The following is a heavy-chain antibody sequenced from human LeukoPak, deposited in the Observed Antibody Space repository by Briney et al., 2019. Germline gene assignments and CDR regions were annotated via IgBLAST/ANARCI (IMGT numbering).Heavy chain of an antibody. CDR3: ARGRTIFGVVIISYFDY. Sequence: SETLSLTCTVSGGSISSYYWSWIRQPPGKGLEWIGYIYYSGSTNYNPSLKSRVTISVDTSKNQFSLKLSSVTAADTAVYYCARGRTIFGVVIISYFDYWGQGTLVTVSS. CDR2: IYYSGST. V-gene: IGHV4-59*01. D-gene: IGHD3-3*01. J-gene: IGHJ4*02. CDR1: GGSISSYY.